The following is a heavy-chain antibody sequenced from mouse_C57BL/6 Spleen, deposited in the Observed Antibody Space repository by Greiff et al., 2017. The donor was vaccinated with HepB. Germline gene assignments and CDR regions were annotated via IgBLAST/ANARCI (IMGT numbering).Heavy chain of an antibody. Sequence: QVQLKQSGAELVKPGASVKLSCKASGYTFTSYWMHWVKQRPGQGLEWIGMIHPNSGSTNYNEKFKSKATLTVDKSSSTAYMQLSSLTSEDSAVYYCARLLWLPPMDYWGQGTSVTVSS. D-gene: IGHD2-2*01. CDR2: IHPNSGST. CDR1: GYTFTSYW. CDR3: ARLLWLPPMDY. V-gene: IGHV1-64*01. J-gene: IGHJ4*01.